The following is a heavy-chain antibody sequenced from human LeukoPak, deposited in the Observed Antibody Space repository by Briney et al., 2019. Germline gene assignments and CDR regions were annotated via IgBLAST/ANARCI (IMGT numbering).Heavy chain of an antibody. Sequence: GGSLRLSCAASGFTFSSYNMNWVRQAPGKGLEWSSAISGSGGSTYYADSVKGRFTISRDNSKNTLYLQMNGLRAEDTAVYYCAKVLRYFDWLFYGMDVWGQGTTVTVSS. D-gene: IGHD3-9*01. CDR2: ISGSGGST. CDR3: AKVLRYFDWLFYGMDV. CDR1: GFTFSSYN. J-gene: IGHJ6*02. V-gene: IGHV3-23*01.